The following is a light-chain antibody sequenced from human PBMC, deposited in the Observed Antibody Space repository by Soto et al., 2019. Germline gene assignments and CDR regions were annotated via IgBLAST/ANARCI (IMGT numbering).Light chain of an antibody. J-gene: IGKJ1*01. Sequence: DIQMTQSTSTLSGAGGDRVTITGRASQTISSWLAWYQQKPGKAPKLLIYKASTLKSGVPSRFSGSGSGTEFTLTISSLQPDDFATYYCQHYNRYSRTFGQGTKVDIK. CDR2: KAS. V-gene: IGKV1-5*03. CDR1: QTISSW. CDR3: QHYNRYSRT.